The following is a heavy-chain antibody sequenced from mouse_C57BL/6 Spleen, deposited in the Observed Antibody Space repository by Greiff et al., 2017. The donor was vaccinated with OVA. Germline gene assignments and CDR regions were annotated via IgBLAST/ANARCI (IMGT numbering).Heavy chain of an antibody. CDR1: GFTFSSYA. V-gene: IGHV5-4*01. Sequence: EVQLQESGGGLVKPGGSLKLSCAASGFTFSSYAMSWVRQTPEKRLEWVATISDGGSYTYYPDNVKGRFTISRDNAKNNLYLQMSHLKSEDTAMYYCARDQKGYAMDYWGQGTSVTVSS. J-gene: IGHJ4*01. CDR2: ISDGGSYT. CDR3: ARDQKGYAMDY.